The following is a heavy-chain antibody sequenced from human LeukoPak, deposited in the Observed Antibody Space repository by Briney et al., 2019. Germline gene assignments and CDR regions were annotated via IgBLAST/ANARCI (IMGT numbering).Heavy chain of an antibody. CDR2: IYYTGST. V-gene: IGHV4-59*08. D-gene: IGHD2/OR15-2a*01. J-gene: IGHJ6*02. Sequence: SETLSLTCTVSGGSIRNYYWSWIRQPPGKVLEWLGYIYYTGSTTYNPSLRSRVTISLDTSSIQFSLNLSSVTAADTAVYYCARHTFYAPGYFYYDMDVWGQGTTVTVSS. CDR1: GGSIRNYY. CDR3: ARHTFYAPGYFYYDMDV.